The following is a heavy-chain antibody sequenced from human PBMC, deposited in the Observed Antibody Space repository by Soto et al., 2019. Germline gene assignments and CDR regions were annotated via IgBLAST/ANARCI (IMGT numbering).Heavy chain of an antibody. CDR1: GGSISNNNYF. CDR2: IHYRGSA. J-gene: IGHJ3*02. D-gene: IGHD5-18*01. V-gene: IGHV4-31*03. Sequence: QVQLQESGPGLVKPSQTLSLTCTVSGGSISNNNYFWSWIRQHPAKGLEWIGYIHYRGSAYYNPSLSGRVTILVDTTTNQCSMRLSSVTAADTAMYYCAREVNVTADADAFDIWGQGTMVTVSS. CDR3: AREVNVTADADAFDI.